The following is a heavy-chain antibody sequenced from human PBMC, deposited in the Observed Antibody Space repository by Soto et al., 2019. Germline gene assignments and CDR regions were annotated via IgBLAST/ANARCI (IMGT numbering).Heavy chain of an antibody. J-gene: IGHJ4*02. CDR2: LNHDGRNT. Sequence: EVQLLESGGDLVQSGVSLRLSCEASGFTFNDFGMSWVRQTPGKGLEWVSTLNHDGRNTHYAASVEGRFTISRDNSKNTLYLQMGSLRAEDTAIYYCAKDAGNEESLFDYWGRGTLVPVSS. V-gene: IGHV3-23*01. CDR1: GFTFNDFG. CDR3: AKDAGNEESLFDY.